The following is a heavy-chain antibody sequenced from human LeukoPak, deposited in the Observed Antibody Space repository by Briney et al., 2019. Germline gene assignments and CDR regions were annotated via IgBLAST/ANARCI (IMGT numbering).Heavy chain of an antibody. V-gene: IGHV3-53*01. D-gene: IGHD3-10*01. CDR1: GFTFSDYY. Sequence: GGSLRLSCAASGFTFSDYYMSWVRQAPGKGLEWVSVIYSGGSTYYADSVKGRFTISRDNSKNTLYLQMNSLRAEDTAVYYCARSTLWFGADYWGQGTLVTVSS. CDR2: IYSGGST. J-gene: IGHJ4*02. CDR3: ARSTLWFGADY.